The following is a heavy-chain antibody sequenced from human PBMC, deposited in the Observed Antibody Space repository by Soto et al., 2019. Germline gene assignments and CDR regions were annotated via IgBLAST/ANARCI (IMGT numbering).Heavy chain of an antibody. Sequence: GGSLRLSCAASGFTFSSYAMHWVRQAPGKGLEWVAVISYDGSNKYYADSVKGRFTISRDNSKNTLYLQMNSLRAEDTAVYYCARSFVRFLEWLSPARAWDWFDPWGQGTLVTVSS. CDR2: ISYDGSNK. D-gene: IGHD3-3*01. CDR1: GFTFSSYA. V-gene: IGHV3-30-3*01. J-gene: IGHJ5*02. CDR3: ARSFVRFLEWLSPARAWDWFDP.